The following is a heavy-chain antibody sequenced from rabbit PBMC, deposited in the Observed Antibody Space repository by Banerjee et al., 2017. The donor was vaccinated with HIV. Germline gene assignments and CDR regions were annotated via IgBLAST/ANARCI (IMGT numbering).Heavy chain of an antibody. V-gene: IGHV1S40*01. Sequence: QSLEESGGDLVKPGASLTLTCTASGFSFSSSYYMCWVRQAPGKGLEWIACIYAGSSGSTYYASWAKGRFTISKTSSTTVTLQMTSLTAADTATYFCARGSYDDYGDWLGYFNLWGQGTLVTVS. CDR1: GFSFSSSYY. D-gene: IGHD2-1*01. CDR2: IYAGSSGST. J-gene: IGHJ4*01. CDR3: ARGSYDDYGDWLGYFNL.